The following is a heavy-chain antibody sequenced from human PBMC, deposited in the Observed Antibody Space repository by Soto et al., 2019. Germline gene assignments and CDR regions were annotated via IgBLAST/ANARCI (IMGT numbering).Heavy chain of an antibody. V-gene: IGHV4-31*11. CDR3: ARPNDYWNRYGPFDY. CDR1: GRSISSVGYY. Sequence: QVQLQASGPGLVKPSQTLSLTCAVSGRSISSVGYYWSWVRQHPGKGLEWIGSISYTGSTYYNPSLENRLSISLDTSGNRFSLRLNSVTAADTAIYYCARPNDYWNRYGPFDYWGQGSLVSVSS. D-gene: IGHD3-3*01. J-gene: IGHJ4*02. CDR2: ISYTGST.